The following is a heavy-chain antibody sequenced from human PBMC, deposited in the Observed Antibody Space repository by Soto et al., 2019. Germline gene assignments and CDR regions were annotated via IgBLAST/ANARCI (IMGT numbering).Heavy chain of an antibody. D-gene: IGHD4-17*01. CDR1: GDSIGSGNSF. Sequence: QVQLQESGPGLVKPSQTLSLTCTVSGDSIGSGNSFWSWIRQPPGKGLEWIGYISSSGNTYYNPSLKXXLXIXXDKSNNQFSLKLTSMAAADTAVYYCARGTTVTFDYWGQGTLVTVSS. J-gene: IGHJ4*02. CDR3: ARGTTVTFDY. CDR2: ISSSGNT. V-gene: IGHV4-30-4*01.